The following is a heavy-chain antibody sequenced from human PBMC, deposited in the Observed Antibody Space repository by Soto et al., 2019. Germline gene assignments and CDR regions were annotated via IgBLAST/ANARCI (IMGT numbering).Heavy chain of an antibody. J-gene: IGHJ5*02. D-gene: IGHD3-10*01. Sequence: EVQLVESGGGLVQPGRSLRLSCAASGFTFDDYAMHWVRQAPGKGLEWVSGISWNSGNIGYADSVKGRFTISRDNAKNSLYLQMNSLRAEDTALYYCAKSQGALWQNWFDPWGQGTLVTVSS. CDR3: AKSQGALWQNWFDP. V-gene: IGHV3-9*01. CDR2: ISWNSGNI. CDR1: GFTFDDYA.